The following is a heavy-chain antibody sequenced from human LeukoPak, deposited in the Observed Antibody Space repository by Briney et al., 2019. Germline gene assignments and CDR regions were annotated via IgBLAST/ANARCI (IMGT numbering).Heavy chain of an antibody. CDR3: ARDHESSGYPTSDC. V-gene: IGHV3-23*01. CDR1: GFTFSSYI. J-gene: IGHJ4*02. Sequence: GGSLRLSCVASGFTFSSYIMTWVRQAPGEGLEWVSTIKGSAEATFYADSVKDRFTISRDNSKNTLYLQMNSLRADDTALYFCARDHESSGYPTSDCWGQGTLVTVSS. CDR2: IKGSAEAT. D-gene: IGHD3-22*01.